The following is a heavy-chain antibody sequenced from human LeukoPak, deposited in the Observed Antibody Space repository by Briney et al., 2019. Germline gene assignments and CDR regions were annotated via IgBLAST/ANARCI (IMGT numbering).Heavy chain of an antibody. J-gene: IGHJ6*03. CDR2: IIGGAGGT. Sequence: GGSLRLSCAASGFSFSSHGMSWVRQAPGKGLEWVSGIIGGAGGTYYADSVKGRFTISRDNAKNTLYLQMNSLRAEDTAVYYCARDCLPPRWYFLYYYYYYMDVWGKGTTVTISS. D-gene: IGHD6-13*01. CDR1: GFSFSSHG. V-gene: IGHV3-23*01. CDR3: ARDCLPPRWYFLYYYYYYMDV.